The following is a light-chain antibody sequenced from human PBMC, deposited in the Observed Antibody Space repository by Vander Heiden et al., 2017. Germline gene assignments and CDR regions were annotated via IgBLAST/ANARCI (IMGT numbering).Light chain of an antibody. Sequence: DIQITHSPSSLSASVGDRVTITCRASQSISSYLNWYQQKPGKAPKFVIYAASSLQSGVPSRFSGSGSGTDFTLTISSLQPEDFATYYCQQSYSTLSTFGQGTKLEIK. CDR2: AAS. J-gene: IGKJ2*01. CDR1: QSISSY. V-gene: IGKV1-39*01. CDR3: QQSYSTLST.